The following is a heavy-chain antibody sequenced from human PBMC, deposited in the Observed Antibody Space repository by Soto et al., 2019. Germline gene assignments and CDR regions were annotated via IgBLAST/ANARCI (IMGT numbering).Heavy chain of an antibody. CDR1: GGTFSRYT. Sequence: QVQLVQSGAEVKKPGSSVKVSCKASGGTFSRYTINWVRQAPGQGLEWMGRIIPIAAIANYTQKFQGRVTIPVYKSATTAYMELSSLGSDDTAVYYCARGSTIVRGAPSWFDPWGQGTLVTVSS. J-gene: IGHJ5*02. CDR3: ARGSTIVRGAPSWFDP. CDR2: IIPIAAIA. V-gene: IGHV1-69*02. D-gene: IGHD3-10*01.